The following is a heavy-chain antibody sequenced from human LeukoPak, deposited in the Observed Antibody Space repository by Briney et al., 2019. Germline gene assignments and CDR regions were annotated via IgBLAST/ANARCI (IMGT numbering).Heavy chain of an antibody. CDR1: GFTFSSYW. D-gene: IGHD3-22*01. CDR3: VRVDTSGYYYELSFDY. J-gene: IGHJ4*02. CDR2: TKKDGSEK. Sequence: PGGSLRLSCAASGFTFSSYWMSWVRQAPGKGLEWVANTKKDGSEKEYVDFVKGRFTISRDNAKNSLYLQMNSLRVEDTAVYYYVRVDTSGYYYELSFDYWGQGTLVTVSS. V-gene: IGHV3-7*01.